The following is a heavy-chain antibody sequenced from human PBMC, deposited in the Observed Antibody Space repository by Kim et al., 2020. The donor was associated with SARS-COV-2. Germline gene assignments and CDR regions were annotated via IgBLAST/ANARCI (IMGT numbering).Heavy chain of an antibody. CDR3: ARVSYGDLDGYFDY. J-gene: IGHJ4*02. CDR1: GFTVSSNY. D-gene: IGHD4-17*01. Sequence: GGSLRLSCAASGFTVSSNYMSWVRQAPGKGLEWVSVIYSGGSTYYADSVKGRFTISRDNSKNTLYLQMNSLRAEDTAVYYCARVSYGDLDGYFDYWGQGTLVTVSS. CDR2: IYSGGST. V-gene: IGHV3-53*01.